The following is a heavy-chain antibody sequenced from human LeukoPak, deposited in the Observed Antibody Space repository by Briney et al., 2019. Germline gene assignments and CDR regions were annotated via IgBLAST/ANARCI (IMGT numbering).Heavy chain of an antibody. CDR3: ARSTYYGSGSYFDY. CDR2: IYTSGST. CDR1: GGSISSYY. Sequence: KPSETLSLTCTVSGGSISSYYWSWIRQPAGKGLEWIGRIYTSGSTNYNPSLKSRVTMSVDTSKNQFSLKLSSVTAADTAVYYCARSTYYGSGSYFDYWGQGTLVTVSS. J-gene: IGHJ4*02. D-gene: IGHD3-10*01. V-gene: IGHV4-4*07.